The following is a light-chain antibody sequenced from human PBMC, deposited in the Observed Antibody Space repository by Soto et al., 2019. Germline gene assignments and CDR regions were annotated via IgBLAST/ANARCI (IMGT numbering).Light chain of an antibody. CDR3: ATWDDSLNGVV. Sequence: QSVLTQPPSASGTPGQRVTISCPGSSFNVGGNTVNWYQQVTGTAPKFLINSNNQRPSGVPDRFSGSKSGTSASLAISGVQSEDEADYYCATWDDSLNGVVFGGGTKLTVL. V-gene: IGLV1-44*01. J-gene: IGLJ2*01. CDR1: SFNVGGNT. CDR2: SNN.